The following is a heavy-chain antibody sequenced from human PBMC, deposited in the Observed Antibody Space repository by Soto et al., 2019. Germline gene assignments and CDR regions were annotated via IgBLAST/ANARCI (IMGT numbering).Heavy chain of an antibody. CDR2: ISSRSDI. CDR1: GFTFSTYS. V-gene: IGHV3-21*01. J-gene: IGHJ6*02. Sequence: GGSLRLSCVGSGFTFSTYSINWVRQAPGKGLEWVSSISSRSDIYYADSVEGRFTISRDNAKNSVSLQMNSLRAEDTAVYYCAREYTAWPLAYGLDVWGQGTTVTSP. D-gene: IGHD2-2*02. CDR3: AREYTAWPLAYGLDV.